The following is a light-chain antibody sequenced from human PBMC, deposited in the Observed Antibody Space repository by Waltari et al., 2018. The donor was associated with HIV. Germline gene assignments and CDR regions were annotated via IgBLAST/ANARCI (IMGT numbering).Light chain of an antibody. CDR2: DVS. CDR3: SSYRNSTFYV. Sequence: QSALPQPASVSGSPGQSITISCTGTPSDVGGYNYVSWYQQHPGKAPRVIIDDVSNRPSGVSDRFSGSKAGNTASLTISGLQADDDADYFCSSYRNSTFYVFGNGTKVTVL. J-gene: IGLJ1*01. V-gene: IGLV2-14*03. CDR1: PSDVGGYNY.